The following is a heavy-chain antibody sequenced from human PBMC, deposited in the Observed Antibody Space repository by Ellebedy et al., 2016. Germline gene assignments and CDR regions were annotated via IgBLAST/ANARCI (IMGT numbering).Heavy chain of an antibody. CDR2: IYPGDSDT. D-gene: IGHD1-26*01. CDR3: ARNGREGATTAAGDY. Sequence: GESLKISCKGSGYSFTSYWIGWVRQMPGKGLEWMGIIYPGDSDTRYSPSFQGHVTISADKSISTAYLQWSSLKASDTAMYYCARNGREGATTAAGDYWGQGTLVTVSS. CDR1: GYSFTSYW. V-gene: IGHV5-51*01. J-gene: IGHJ4*02.